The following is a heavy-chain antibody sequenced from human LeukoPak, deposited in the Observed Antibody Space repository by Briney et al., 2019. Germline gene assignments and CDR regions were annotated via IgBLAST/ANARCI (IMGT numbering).Heavy chain of an antibody. V-gene: IGHV3-20*04. CDR2: INWNDGST. J-gene: IGHJ4*02. D-gene: IGHD1-1*01. Sequence: PGGTLRLSCAASGFTFDDYSMSWVRKGPGQGQERVSGINWNDGSTGYADSVKGRFTISRDNAKISLYLQTNSLRAEDTALYYCARSSHNNYWYFDYWGQGTLVTVSS. CDR1: GFTFDDYS. CDR3: ARSSHNNYWYFDY.